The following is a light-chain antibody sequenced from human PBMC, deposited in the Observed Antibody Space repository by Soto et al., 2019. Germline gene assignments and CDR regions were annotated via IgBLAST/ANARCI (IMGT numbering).Light chain of an antibody. CDR3: QQSYTTLFT. CDR1: QSIDNY. CDR2: AAS. J-gene: IGKJ3*01. V-gene: IGKV1-39*01. Sequence: DIQVTQSPSSLSSSVVGRVTITCRTSQSIDNYLNWYQQKPGKAPKLLMYAASTLQSGVPSRFSGSGSETDFTLTISSLQPEDLATYYCQQSYTTLFTFGPGTKVDIK.